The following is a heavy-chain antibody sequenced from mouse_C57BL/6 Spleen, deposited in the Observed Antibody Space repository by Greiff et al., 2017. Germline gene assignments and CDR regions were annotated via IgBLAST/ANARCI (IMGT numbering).Heavy chain of an antibody. V-gene: IGHV2-6*01. CDR1: GFSLTSYG. Sequence: QVQLQQSGPGLVAPSQSLSITCTVSGFSLTSYGVDWVRQSPGKGLEWLGVIWGVGSTNYNSALKSRLCISKDNSKSQVFLKMNSLQTDDTAMYYCASGEDYPFAYWGQGTLVTVSA. J-gene: IGHJ3*01. CDR2: IWGVGST. CDR3: ASGEDYPFAY. D-gene: IGHD2-4*01.